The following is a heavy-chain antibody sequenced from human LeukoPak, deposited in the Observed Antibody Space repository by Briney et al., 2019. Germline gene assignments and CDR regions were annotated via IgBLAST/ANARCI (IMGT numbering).Heavy chain of an antibody. V-gene: IGHV1-2*06. CDR3: ARAPRGLRPIDY. CDR1: GYTFTGYY. D-gene: IGHD4-17*01. Sequence: GASVKVSCXASGYTFTGYYMHWVRQAPGQGLEWMGRINPNSGGTNYAQKFQGRVTMTRDTSISTAYMELSRLRSDDTAVYYCARAPRGLRPIDYWGQGTLVTVSS. J-gene: IGHJ4*02. CDR2: INPNSGGT.